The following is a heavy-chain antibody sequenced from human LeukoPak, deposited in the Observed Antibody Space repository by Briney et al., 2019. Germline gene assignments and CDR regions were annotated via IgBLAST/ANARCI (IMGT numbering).Heavy chain of an antibody. V-gene: IGHV3-30*18. CDR2: ISYDGSNK. Sequence: QSGGSLRLSCAASGFTFSSYGMHWVRQAPGKGLEWVAVISYDGSNKYYADSVKGRFTISRDNSKNTLYLQMNSLRAEDTAVYYCAKLKRAHYYDTSGYFDYWGQGTLVTVSS. CDR3: AKLKRAHYYDTSGYFDY. D-gene: IGHD3-22*01. J-gene: IGHJ4*02. CDR1: GFTFSSYG.